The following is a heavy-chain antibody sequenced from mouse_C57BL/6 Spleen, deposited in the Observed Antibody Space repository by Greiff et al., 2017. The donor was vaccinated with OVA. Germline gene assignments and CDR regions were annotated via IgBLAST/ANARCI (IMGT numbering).Heavy chain of an antibody. V-gene: IGHV1-9*01. CDR2: ILPGSGST. J-gene: IGHJ2*01. D-gene: IGHD1-1*01. CDR3: AGWNYYGSSYDFDY. CDR1: GYTFTGYW. Sequence: QVHVKQSGAELMKPGASVKLSCKATGYTFTGYWIEWVKQRPGHGLEWIGEILPGSGSTNYNEKFKGKATFTADTSSNTAYLQLSSLTSEDTAVYYCAGWNYYGSSYDFDYWGQGTTLTVSS.